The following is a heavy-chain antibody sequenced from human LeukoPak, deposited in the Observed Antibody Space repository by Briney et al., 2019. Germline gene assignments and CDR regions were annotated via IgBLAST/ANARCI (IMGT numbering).Heavy chain of an antibody. CDR3: AREEGLIDY. CDR1: GYMFTGYY. Sequence: ASVKVSCKASGYMFTGYYMHWVRQAPGQGLEWMGWISAYNGNTNYAQKLQGRVTMTTDTSTSTAYMELRSLRSDDTAVYYCAREEGLIDYWGQGTLVTVSS. J-gene: IGHJ4*02. D-gene: IGHD5/OR15-5a*01. CDR2: ISAYNGNT. V-gene: IGHV1-18*04.